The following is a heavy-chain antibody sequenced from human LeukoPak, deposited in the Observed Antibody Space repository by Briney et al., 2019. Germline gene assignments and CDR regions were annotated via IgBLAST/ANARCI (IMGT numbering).Heavy chain of an antibody. V-gene: IGHV4-59*08. CDR1: GGSISSYY. Sequence: SETLSLTCTVSGGSISSYYWSWIRQPPGKGLEWIGYIYYSGSTNYNPSLKSRVTISVDTSKNQFSLKLSSATAADTAVYYCASGMAGTGVFDYWGQGTLVTVSS. CDR3: ASGMAGTGVFDY. D-gene: IGHD6-19*01. J-gene: IGHJ4*02. CDR2: IYYSGST.